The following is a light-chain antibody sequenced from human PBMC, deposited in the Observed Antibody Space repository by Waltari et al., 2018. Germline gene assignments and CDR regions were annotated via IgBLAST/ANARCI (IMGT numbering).Light chain of an antibody. CDR3: QQYYSAPNT. J-gene: IGKJ2*01. V-gene: IGKV3-11*01. CDR2: DTS. Sequence: EIVLTQSPATLSLSPGERATLSCRASQTVDSYLIWYQQRPGQAPRLLIYDTSDRATGIPARFSGSGSGTDYTLTISSLQAEDVAVYYCQQYYSAPNTFGQGTKLEI. CDR1: QTVDSY.